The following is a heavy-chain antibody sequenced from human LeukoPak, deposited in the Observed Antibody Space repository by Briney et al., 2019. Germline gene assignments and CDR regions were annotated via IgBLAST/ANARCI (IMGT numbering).Heavy chain of an antibody. J-gene: IGHJ4*02. CDR3: ARASSSTSSWCFDY. CDR1: GGSISSYY. CDR2: IYYSGST. Sequence: SETLSLTCTVSGGSISSYYWSWIRQPPGKGLEWIGYIYYSGSTNYNPSLKSRVTVSVDTSKNQFSLKLSSVTAADTAVYYCARASSSTSSWCFDYWGQGTLVTVSS. D-gene: IGHD2-2*01. V-gene: IGHV4-59*01.